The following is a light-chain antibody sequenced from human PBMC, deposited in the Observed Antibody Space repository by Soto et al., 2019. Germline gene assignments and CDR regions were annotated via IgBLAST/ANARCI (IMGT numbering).Light chain of an antibody. J-gene: IGKJ4*01. CDR2: AAS. Sequence: AIRMTQSPSSFSASTGDRVTITFRASQGISSYLAWYQQKPGKAPKLLIYAASTLQSGVPSRFSGSGSGTDFTLTISSLQPEDFATYYCQQLNSYLTFGGGTKVDI. V-gene: IGKV1-8*01. CDR3: QQLNSYLT. CDR1: QGISSY.